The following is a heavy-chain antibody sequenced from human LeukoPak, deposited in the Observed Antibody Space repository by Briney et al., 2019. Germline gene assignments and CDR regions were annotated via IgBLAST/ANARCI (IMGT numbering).Heavy chain of an antibody. D-gene: IGHD6-13*01. CDR3: ARDRSVFGSSWYWFDP. CDR1: GFTFSSYG. CDR2: IWYDGSNK. V-gene: IGHV3-33*01. Sequence: GGSLRLSCAASGFTFSSYGMHWVSQAPGKGLEWVAVIWYDGSNKYYSDSVKGRFTISRDNSKNTLYLQMNSLRAEDTAVYYCARDRSVFGSSWYWFDPWGQGTLVTVSS. J-gene: IGHJ5*02.